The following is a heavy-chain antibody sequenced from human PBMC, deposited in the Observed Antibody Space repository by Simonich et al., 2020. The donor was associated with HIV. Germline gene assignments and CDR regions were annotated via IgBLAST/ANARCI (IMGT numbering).Heavy chain of an antibody. D-gene: IGHD6-13*01. CDR2: INNSGST. V-gene: IGHV4-34*01. CDR3: ARLTAGGLGEYFQH. CDR1: GGSFSGYY. J-gene: IGHJ1*01. Sequence: QVQLQQWGAGLLKPSETLSLTCAVYGGSFSGYYWSWNRQPPGKGLGWIGEINNSGSTNYNPSLKSRVTISVDTSKNQFSLKLSSVTAADTAVYYCARLTAGGLGEYFQHWGQGTLVTVSS.